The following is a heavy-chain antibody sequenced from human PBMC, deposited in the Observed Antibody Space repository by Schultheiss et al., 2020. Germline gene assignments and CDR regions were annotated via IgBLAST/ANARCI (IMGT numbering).Heavy chain of an antibody. CDR3: VKDLEEYYYDSSGYYKHLPNTNDAFDI. V-gene: IGHV3-64D*06. Sequence: GGSLRLSCSASGFTFSSYAMHWVRQAPGKGLEYVSAISSNGGSTYYADSVKGRFTISRDNSKNTLYLQMSSLRAEDTAVYYCVKDLEEYYYDSSGYYKHLPNTNDAFDIWGQGTMVTVSS. CDR2: ISSNGGST. CDR1: GFTFSSYA. J-gene: IGHJ3*02. D-gene: IGHD3-22*01.